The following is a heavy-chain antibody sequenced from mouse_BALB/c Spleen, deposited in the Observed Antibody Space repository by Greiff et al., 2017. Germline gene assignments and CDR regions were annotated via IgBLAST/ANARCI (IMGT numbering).Heavy chain of an antibody. CDR1: GFNIKDTY. Sequence: EVQLQQSGAELVKPGASVKLSCTASGFNIKDTYMHWVKQRPEQGLEWIGRIDPANGNTKYDPKFQGKATITADTSSNTAYLQLSSLTSEDTAVYYCARSGGRLPLYFDYWGQGTTLTVSS. V-gene: IGHV14-3*02. D-gene: IGHD1-2*01. J-gene: IGHJ2*01. CDR3: ARSGGRLPLYFDY. CDR2: IDPANGNT.